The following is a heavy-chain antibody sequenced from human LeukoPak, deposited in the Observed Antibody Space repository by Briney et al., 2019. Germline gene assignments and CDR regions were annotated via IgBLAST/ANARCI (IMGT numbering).Heavy chain of an antibody. CDR3: ARGQIDYYYYGMDV. CDR2: IWYDGSNK. J-gene: IGHJ6*02. V-gene: IGHV3-33*01. Sequence: GSLRLSCAASGFTFSSYGMHWVRQAPGKGLEWVAVIWYDGSNKYYADSVKGRFTISRDNSKNTLYLQMNSLRAEDTAVYYCARGQIDYYYYGMDVWGQGTTVTVSS. CDR1: GFTFSSYG. D-gene: IGHD2-21*01.